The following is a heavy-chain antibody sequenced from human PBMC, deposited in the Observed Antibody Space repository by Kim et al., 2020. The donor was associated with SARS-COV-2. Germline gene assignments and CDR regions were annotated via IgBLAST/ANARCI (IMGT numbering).Heavy chain of an antibody. CDR2: IYYSGST. CDR3: ARVWFGELSFDY. D-gene: IGHD3-10*01. Sequence: SETLSLTCTVSGGSISSGGYYWSWIRQHPGKGLEWIGYIYYSGSTYYNPSLKSRVTISVDTSKNQFSLKLSSVTAADTAVYYCARVWFGELSFDYWGQGTLVTVSS. V-gene: IGHV4-31*03. CDR1: GGSISSGGYY. J-gene: IGHJ4*02.